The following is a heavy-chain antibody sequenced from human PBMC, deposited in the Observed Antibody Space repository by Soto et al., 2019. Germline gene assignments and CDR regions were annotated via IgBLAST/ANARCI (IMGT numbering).Heavy chain of an antibody. Sequence: EVQLVESGGGLVEPGGSLRLSCAPSGLTFTTYSMNWVRQAPGKGLEWVSSISSGSDYIYYAESVKGRFTISRDNAKNSLYLQLTSLRADDTSVYYCARKRKPSSKIHGMDVWCKGTTVTV. CDR1: GLTFTTYS. J-gene: IGHJ6*04. CDR3: ARKRKPSSKIHGMDV. CDR2: ISSGSDYI. V-gene: IGHV3-21*01.